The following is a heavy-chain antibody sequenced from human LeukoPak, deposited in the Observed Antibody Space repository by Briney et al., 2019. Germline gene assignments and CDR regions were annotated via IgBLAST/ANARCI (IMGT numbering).Heavy chain of an antibody. CDR3: ARHKSSFPDDAFDI. V-gene: IGHV3-7*01. Sequence: GGSLRLSSAASGFIFNSYWMSWVRQAPGKGLEWVANIKADGSEQYYVDSVRGRFTISRDNAKNSVYLQMNSLRAEDWSVYYCARHKSSFPDDAFDIWGQGTMVTVSS. J-gene: IGHJ3*02. CDR2: IKADGSEQ. CDR1: GFIFNSYW. D-gene: IGHD1-26*01.